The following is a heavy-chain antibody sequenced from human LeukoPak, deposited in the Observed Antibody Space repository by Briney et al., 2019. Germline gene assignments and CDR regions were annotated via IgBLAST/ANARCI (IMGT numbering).Heavy chain of an antibody. CDR3: AKDQTSSGYYYFDY. CDR2: ISYDGSNK. V-gene: IGHV3-30*18. CDR1: GFTFSSYG. D-gene: IGHD3-22*01. Sequence: GGSLRLSCAASGFTFSSYGMHWVRQAPGKGLEWVAVISYDGSNKYYADSVKGRFTISRDNSKNTLYLQMNSLRAEDTAVYYCAKDQTSSGYYYFDYWGQGTLVTVSS. J-gene: IGHJ4*02.